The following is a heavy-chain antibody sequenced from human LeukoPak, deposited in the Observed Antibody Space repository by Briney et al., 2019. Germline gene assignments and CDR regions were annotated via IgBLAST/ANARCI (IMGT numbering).Heavy chain of an antibody. Sequence: TGGSLRLSCVVSGSTFSNYWMHWVRQAPGKGLVWVSRINTDRSDTSYVDSVRGRFTVSRDNAKNTLYLQMNSLRSEDTAVYYCTRRGEDGFGYRYWGQGTLVTVSS. CDR1: GSTFSNYW. D-gene: IGHD5-12*01. CDR3: TRRGEDGFGYRY. V-gene: IGHV3-74*01. CDR2: INTDRSDT. J-gene: IGHJ4*02.